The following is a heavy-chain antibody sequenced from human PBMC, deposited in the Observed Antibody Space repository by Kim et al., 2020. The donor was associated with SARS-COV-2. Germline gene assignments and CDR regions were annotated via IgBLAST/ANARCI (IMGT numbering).Heavy chain of an antibody. D-gene: IGHD6-19*01. CDR2: ISSNGGST. Sequence: GGSLRLSCSASGFTFSSYAMHWVRQAPGKGLEYVSAISSNGGSTYYADSVKGRFTISRDNSKNTLYLQMSSLRAEDTAVYYCVKNVVGLNGPYYSSAQWGDYWGQGTLVTVSS. V-gene: IGHV3-64D*06. CDR1: GFTFSSYA. J-gene: IGHJ4*02. CDR3: VKNVVGLNGPYYSSAQWGDY.